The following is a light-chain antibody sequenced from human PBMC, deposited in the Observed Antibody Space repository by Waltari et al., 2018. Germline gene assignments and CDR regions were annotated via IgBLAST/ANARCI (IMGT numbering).Light chain of an antibody. CDR3: QQGNSFPPT. J-gene: IGKJ1*01. CDR2: DAS. CDR1: QGISTR. Sequence: DIQMTQSPSSVSASVGDRVTITCRVSQGISTRLAWYQQKPGKAPRLLIYDASSLQSGVPSRFSSSGSGTDFTLTISSLQPEDFATYSCQQGNSFPPTFGQGTKVEI. V-gene: IGKV1-12*01.